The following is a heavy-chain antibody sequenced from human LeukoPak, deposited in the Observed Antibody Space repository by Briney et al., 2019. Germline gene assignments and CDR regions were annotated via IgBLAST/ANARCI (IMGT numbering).Heavy chain of an antibody. CDR1: GFTFSSYA. V-gene: IGHV3-23*01. D-gene: IGHD3-10*01. CDR2: IIGSGDVS. Sequence: PGGSLRLSCSASGFTFSSYAMSWVRQAPGKGLEWVSGIIGSGDVSFYADSVKGRFTISRDNSKDTLYLQMSSLRAEDTAMYFCAKDGTLSGVNYFASWGQGALVTVAS. J-gene: IGHJ4*02. CDR3: AKDGTLSGVNYFAS.